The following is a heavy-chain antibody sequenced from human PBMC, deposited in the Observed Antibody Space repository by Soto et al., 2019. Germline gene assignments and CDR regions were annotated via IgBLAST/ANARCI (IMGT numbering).Heavy chain of an antibody. D-gene: IGHD2-2*01. CDR1: GYTFTGYY. Sequence: QVQLVQSGADVKTPGASVRVSCKASGYTFTGYYVHWVREAPGQGLEWMGWINPETGATRYAQKFQGRVTLSRDTSINTAYLELSNLTFDDAAVYFCARERYQVISDGMDVWVHGTTVTVSS. CDR3: ARERYQVISDGMDV. V-gene: IGHV1-2*02. J-gene: IGHJ6*02. CDR2: INPETGAT.